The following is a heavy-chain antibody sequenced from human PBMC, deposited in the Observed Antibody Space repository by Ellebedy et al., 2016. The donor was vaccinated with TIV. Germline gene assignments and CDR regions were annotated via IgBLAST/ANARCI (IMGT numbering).Heavy chain of an antibody. J-gene: IGHJ4*02. CDR3: ARDFYGSGPNYDY. CDR1: GGSISSYY. D-gene: IGHD3-10*01. Sequence: MPSETLSLTCTVSGGSISSYYWGWIRQPPGKGLEWIGSIYHSGNTHYNPSLKSRVTISVDTSKNQFSLKLTSVTAADTAVYYCARDFYGSGPNYDYWGQGTLVTVSS. CDR2: IYHSGNT. V-gene: IGHV4-38-2*02.